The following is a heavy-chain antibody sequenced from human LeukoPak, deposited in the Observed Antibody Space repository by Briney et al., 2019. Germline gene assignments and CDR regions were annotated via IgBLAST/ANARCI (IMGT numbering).Heavy chain of an antibody. CDR1: GGSISSYY. J-gene: IGHJ4*02. D-gene: IGHD1-26*01. V-gene: IGHV4-59*08. Sequence: KTSETLSLTCTVSGGSISSYYWSWIRQPPGKGLEWIGYIYYSGSTNYNPSLKSRVTISVDTSKNQSSLKLSSVTAADTAVYYCAAGSYREKFDYWGQGTLVTVSS. CDR2: IYYSGST. CDR3: AAGSYREKFDY.